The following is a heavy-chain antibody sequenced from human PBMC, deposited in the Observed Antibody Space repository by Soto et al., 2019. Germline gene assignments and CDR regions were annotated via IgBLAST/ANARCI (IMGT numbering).Heavy chain of an antibody. CDR3: ARCRFRKNSSRWYNWFDP. Sequence: ASVKVSCKASGYTFTSYDINWVRQVTGQGLEWMGWMNPNSGNTGYAQKFQGRVTMTRNTSISTAYMELSSLRSEDTAVYYCARCRFRKNSSRWYNWFDPWGQGTLVTVSS. D-gene: IGHD6-13*01. CDR2: MNPNSGNT. J-gene: IGHJ5*02. CDR1: GYTFTSYD. V-gene: IGHV1-8*01.